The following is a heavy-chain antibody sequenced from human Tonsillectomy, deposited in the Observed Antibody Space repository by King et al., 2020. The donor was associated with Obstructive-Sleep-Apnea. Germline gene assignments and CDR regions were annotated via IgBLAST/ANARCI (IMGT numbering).Heavy chain of an antibody. CDR2: ISNSGSTI. J-gene: IGHJ4*02. Sequence: VQLVESGGGLVKPGGSLRLSCAASGFTCSDHNMNWIRQATGKGLEWVSYISNSGSTIYYADSVKGRFTVSRDKAKKSLFLQMNSLRAEDTAVYYCARDILTGYYQFDYWGQGTLVTVSS. CDR3: ARDILTGYYQFDY. D-gene: IGHD3-9*01. CDR1: GFTCSDHN. V-gene: IGHV3-11*01.